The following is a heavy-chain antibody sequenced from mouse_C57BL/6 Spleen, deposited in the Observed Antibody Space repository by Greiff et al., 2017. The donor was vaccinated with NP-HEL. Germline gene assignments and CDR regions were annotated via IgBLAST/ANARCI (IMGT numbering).Heavy chain of an antibody. J-gene: IGHJ4*01. CDR2: IYPGDGDT. CDR1: GYAFSSYW. D-gene: IGHD1-1*01. V-gene: IGHV1-80*01. Sequence: QVQLQQPGAELVKPGASVKISCKASGYAFSSYWMNWVKQRPGKGLEWIGQIYPGDGDTNYNGKFKGKATLTADKSSSTAYMQLSSLTSEDSAVYFCARDAVVDYAMDYWGQGTSVTVSS. CDR3: ARDAVVDYAMDY.